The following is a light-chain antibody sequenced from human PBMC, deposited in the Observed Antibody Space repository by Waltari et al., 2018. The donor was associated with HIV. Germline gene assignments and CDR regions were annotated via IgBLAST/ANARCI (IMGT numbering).Light chain of an antibody. V-gene: IGLV10-54*01. CDR3: SAWDSSLSEWV. CDR2: RGG. Sequence: AGLTQPSSVSKGLGQNVTLTCTGNDKNVGHEGAGWLLRHEGHPPEVLSYRGGARPAGLSQKYSASRSGNTASLTITGLRVDDEAVYYCSAWDSSLSEWVFGGGTKLTVL. J-gene: IGLJ3*02. CDR1: DKNVGHEG.